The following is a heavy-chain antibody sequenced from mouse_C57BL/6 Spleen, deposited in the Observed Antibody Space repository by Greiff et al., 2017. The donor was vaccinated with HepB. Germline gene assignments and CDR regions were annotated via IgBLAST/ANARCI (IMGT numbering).Heavy chain of an antibody. Sequence: QVQLQQPGAELVMPGASVKLSCKASGYTFTSYWMHWVKQRPGQGLEWIGEIDPSDSYTNYNQKFKGKSTFTVDKSSSTAYMQLSSLTSEDSAVYYCARGPDYQFAYWGQGTLVTVSA. D-gene: IGHD2-4*01. V-gene: IGHV1-69*01. CDR2: IDPSDSYT. CDR1: GYTFTSYW. J-gene: IGHJ3*01. CDR3: ARGPDYQFAY.